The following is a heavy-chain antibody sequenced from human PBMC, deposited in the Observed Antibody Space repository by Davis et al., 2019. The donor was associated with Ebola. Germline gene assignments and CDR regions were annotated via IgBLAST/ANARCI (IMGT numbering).Heavy chain of an antibody. CDR2: IKQDGSEK. J-gene: IGHJ6*02. Sequence: GESLKISCATSGFTLSSYSLSWVRQAPGKGLEWVANIKQDGSEKYYVDSVKGRFTISRDNAKNSLYLQMNSLRAEDTAVYYCARDDRDCISTSCYLYYYYGMDVWGQGTTVTVSS. CDR1: GFTLSSYS. D-gene: IGHD2-2*01. V-gene: IGHV3-7*03. CDR3: ARDDRDCISTSCYLYYYYGMDV.